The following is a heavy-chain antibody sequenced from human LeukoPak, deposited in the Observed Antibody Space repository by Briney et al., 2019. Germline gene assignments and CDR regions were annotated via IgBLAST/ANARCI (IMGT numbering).Heavy chain of an antibody. V-gene: IGHV5-51*01. CDR2: IFPADSDT. D-gene: IGHD3-22*01. J-gene: IGHJ4*02. Sequence: GESLKISCKGSEYSFTNYWIGWVRQMPGKGLEWMGIIFPADSDTRYSPSFQGQVSISADKSISTAYLQWSSLKASDTGMYYCAKADSSGYLDCWGQGTLVTVSS. CDR3: AKADSSGYLDC. CDR1: EYSFTNYW.